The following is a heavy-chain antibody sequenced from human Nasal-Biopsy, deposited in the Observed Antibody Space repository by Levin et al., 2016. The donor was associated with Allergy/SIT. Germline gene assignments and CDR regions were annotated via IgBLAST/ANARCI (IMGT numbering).Heavy chain of an antibody. Sequence: GGSLRLSCAASGFTFRSYAMHWVRQAPGRGLEWVAVISFDGNTKYYADSVKRRFTISRDNSENTLYVQMNSLTAEDTAVYHCAREGPVSGHDALFDFWGQGTLVSVSS. CDR2: ISFDGNTK. V-gene: IGHV3-30*04. D-gene: IGHD5-12*01. CDR1: GFTFRSYA. CDR3: AREGPVSGHDALFDF. J-gene: IGHJ4*02.